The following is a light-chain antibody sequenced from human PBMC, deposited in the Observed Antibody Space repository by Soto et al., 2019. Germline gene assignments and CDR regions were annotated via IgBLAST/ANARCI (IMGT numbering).Light chain of an antibody. CDR1: KLGDKY. CDR2: QDS. CDR3: QAWDSSTAGV. V-gene: IGLV3-1*01. Sequence: SYELTQPPSVSVSPGQTASITCSGDKLGDKYACWYQQKPGQSPVLVICQDSKRPSGIPERFSGSNSGNTATLTISGTQAMDEADYYCQAWDSSTAGVFGTGTKVTVL. J-gene: IGLJ1*01.